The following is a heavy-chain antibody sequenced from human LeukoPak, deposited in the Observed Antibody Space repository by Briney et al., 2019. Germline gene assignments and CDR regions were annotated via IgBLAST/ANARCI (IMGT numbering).Heavy chain of an antibody. Sequence: GGSLRLSCPASGFSFSSYAMTWVRQAPGKGLEWVSSISASGDTTYYADSVKGRFTISRDNAKNSLYLQMNSLRAEDTAVYYCASKTDYYGSGSYGYWGQGTLVTVSS. CDR3: ASKTDYYGSGSYGY. J-gene: IGHJ4*02. CDR2: ISASGDTT. V-gene: IGHV3-23*01. D-gene: IGHD3-10*01. CDR1: GFSFSSYA.